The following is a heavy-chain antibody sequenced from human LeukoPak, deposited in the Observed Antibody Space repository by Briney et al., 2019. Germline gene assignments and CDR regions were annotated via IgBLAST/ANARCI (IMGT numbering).Heavy chain of an antibody. CDR2: INPNSGGT. CDR1: GYTFTSYG. CDR3: ARERNSGWYVY. J-gene: IGHJ4*02. D-gene: IGHD6-19*01. V-gene: IGHV1-2*02. Sequence: GAAVKVSCKASGYTFTSYGISWVRQAPGQGLEWMGWINPNSGGTSYAQKFQGRVTMTRDTSISTAYMELSRLRSDDTAVYYCARERNSGWYVYWGQGTLVTVSS.